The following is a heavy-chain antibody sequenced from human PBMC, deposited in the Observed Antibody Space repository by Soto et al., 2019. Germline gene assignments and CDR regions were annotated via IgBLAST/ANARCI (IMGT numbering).Heavy chain of an antibody. CDR2: INHSGST. CDR1: GGSFSGYY. Sequence: QVQLQQWGAGLLKPSETLSLTCAVYGGSFSGYYWSWIRQPPGKGLEWIGEINHSGSTNYNPSRQRXXTXSXGTSKNQCSLKLSSVTAADTAVYYCAREAWLSWFDPWGQGTLVTVSS. D-gene: IGHD3-10*01. CDR3: AREAWLSWFDP. V-gene: IGHV4-34*01. J-gene: IGHJ5*02.